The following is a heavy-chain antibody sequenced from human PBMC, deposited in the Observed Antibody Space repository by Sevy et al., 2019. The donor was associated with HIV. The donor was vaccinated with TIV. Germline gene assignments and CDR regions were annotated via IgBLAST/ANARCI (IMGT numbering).Heavy chain of an antibody. V-gene: IGHV1-2*02. J-gene: IGHJ6*03. CDR2: INPNSGGT. D-gene: IGHD3-3*01. Sequence: ASVKVSCKASGYTFPGYYMHWVRQAPGQGLEWMGWINPNSGGTNYAQKFQGRVTMTRDTSMSTAYMELSRLRSDDTAVYYCARDEVIIGHSYYYMDVWGTGTTVTVSS. CDR1: GYTFPGYY. CDR3: ARDEVIIGHSYYYMDV.